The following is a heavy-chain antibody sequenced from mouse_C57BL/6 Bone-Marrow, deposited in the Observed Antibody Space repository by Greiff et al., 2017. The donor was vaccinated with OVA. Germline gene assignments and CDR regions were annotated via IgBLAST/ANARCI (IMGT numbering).Heavy chain of an antibody. CDR2: IHPNSGST. D-gene: IGHD1-1*01. CDR1: GYTFTSYW. Sequence: QVQLQQSGAELVKPGASVKLSCKASGYTFTSYWMHWVKQRPGQGLEWIGMIHPNSGSTNYNEKFKSKATLTVDKSSSTAYMQLSSLTSEDSAVYYCARWDTTVVDWYFDVWGTGTTVTVSS. V-gene: IGHV1-64*01. J-gene: IGHJ1*03. CDR3: ARWDTTVVDWYFDV.